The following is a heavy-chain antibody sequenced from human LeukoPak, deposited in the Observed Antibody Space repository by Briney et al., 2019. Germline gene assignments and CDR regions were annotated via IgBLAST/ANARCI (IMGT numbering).Heavy chain of an antibody. D-gene: IGHD2-2*01. CDR3: AWTSWDIVVVPAAIPQKSYYYYYMDV. J-gene: IGHJ6*03. Sequence: GASVKVSCKASGGTFSSYAISWVRQAPGQGLEWMGGIIPIFGAANYAQKFQGRVTITADESTSTAYMELSSLRSEDTAVYYCAWTSWDIVVVPAAIPQKSYYYYYMDVWGKGTTVTVSS. CDR2: IIPIFGAA. CDR1: GGTFSSYA. V-gene: IGHV1-69*01.